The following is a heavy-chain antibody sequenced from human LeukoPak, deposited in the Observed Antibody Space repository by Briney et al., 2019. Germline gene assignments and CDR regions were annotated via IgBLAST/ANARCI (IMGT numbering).Heavy chain of an antibody. Sequence: GGSLRLSCAASGFTFSSYEMNWVRQAPGKGLEWVSYISSSGGTIYYADSVKGRFTISRDNAKNSLYLQMNSLRAEDTAVYYCARVNRVTMVRGVIYDWFDPWGQGTLVTVSS. D-gene: IGHD3-10*01. CDR3: ARVNRVTMVRGVIYDWFDP. CDR2: ISSSGGTI. J-gene: IGHJ5*02. V-gene: IGHV3-48*03. CDR1: GFTFSSYE.